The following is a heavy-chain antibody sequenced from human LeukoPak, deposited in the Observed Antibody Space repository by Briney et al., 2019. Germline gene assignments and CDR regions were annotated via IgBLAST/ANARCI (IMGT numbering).Heavy chain of an antibody. CDR1: GFSFSSHA. D-gene: IGHD2-2*01. CDR3: ARAPGREGGYCSSTSCYYFDY. CDR2: MSYDGRNE. V-gene: IGHV3-30*01. J-gene: IGHJ4*02. Sequence: PGGSLRLSCAASGFSFSSHAMHWVRQAPGKGLEWVAVMSYDGRNEFFADSVKGRFTISRDNSKNTLSLQMNSLRPEDTAVYYCARAPGREGGYCSSTSCYYFDYWGQGTLVTVSS.